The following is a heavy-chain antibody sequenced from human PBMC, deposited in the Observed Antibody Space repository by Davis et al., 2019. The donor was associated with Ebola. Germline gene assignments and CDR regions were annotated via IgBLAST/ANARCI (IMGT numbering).Heavy chain of an antibody. CDR1: GFTFDDYA. CDR3: ARNSGSYGGGWYCDL. Sequence: PGGSLRLSCAASGFTFDDYAMHWVRQPPGKGLEWVAVISYDGSNKYYADSVKGRFTISRDNANNSLYLQMNSLRAEDTAVYYCARNSGSYGGGWYCDLWGRGTLVTVSS. D-gene: IGHD1-26*01. CDR2: ISYDGSNK. J-gene: IGHJ2*01. V-gene: IGHV3-30-3*01.